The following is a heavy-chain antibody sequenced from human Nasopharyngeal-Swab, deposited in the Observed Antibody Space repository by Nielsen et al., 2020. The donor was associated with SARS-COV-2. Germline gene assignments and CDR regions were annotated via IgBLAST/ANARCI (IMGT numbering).Heavy chain of an antibody. V-gene: IGHV4-59*01. Sequence: WIRQPPGKGLEWIGYIYYSGSTNYNPYLKSRVTISVDTSKNQFSLKLSSVTAADTAVYYCARGGRGIFGVVTNFDYWGQGTLVTVSS. CDR2: IYYSGST. J-gene: IGHJ4*02. D-gene: IGHD3-3*01. CDR3: ARGGRGIFGVVTNFDY.